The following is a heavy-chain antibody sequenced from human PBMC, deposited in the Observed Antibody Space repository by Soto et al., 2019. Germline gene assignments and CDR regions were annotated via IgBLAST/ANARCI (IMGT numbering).Heavy chain of an antibody. CDR1: GDSISNGDYA. D-gene: IGHD4-17*01. V-gene: IGHV4-30-2*01. J-gene: IGHJ5*02. CDR3: ARAGAGYGDDNWFDP. CDR2: IYHSGST. Sequence: QLQLQESGSGLVEPSQTLSLTCSVSGDSISNGDYAWSWIRQPLGKGLEWIGYIYHSGSTYSNPSLTSRVIMSVDSSKNQFALKLTSVTAADTAVYYCARAGAGYGDDNWFDPWGQGTLVTVSS.